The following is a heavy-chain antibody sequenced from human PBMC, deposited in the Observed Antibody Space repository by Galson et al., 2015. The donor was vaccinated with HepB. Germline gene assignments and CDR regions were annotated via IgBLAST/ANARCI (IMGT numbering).Heavy chain of an antibody. J-gene: IGHJ6*03. Sequence: SVKVSCKASGYTFTGYYMHWVRQAPGQGLEWMGRINPNSGGTNYAQKFQGRVTMTRDTSISTAYMELSRLRSDDTAVYYCASLGRPRIAAAGPPNYMDVWGKGTTVTVSS. CDR3: ASLGRPRIAAAGPPNYMDV. D-gene: IGHD6-13*01. CDR2: INPNSGGT. V-gene: IGHV1-2*06. CDR1: GYTFTGYY.